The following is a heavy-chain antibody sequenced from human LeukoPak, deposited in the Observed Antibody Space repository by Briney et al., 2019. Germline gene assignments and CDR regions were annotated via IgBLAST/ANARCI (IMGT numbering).Heavy chain of an antibody. D-gene: IGHD1-26*01. J-gene: IGHJ4*02. CDR1: GFTFDDYT. CDR3: ARDLDWETY. Sequence: GGSLRLSCAASGFTFDDYTMHWVRQTPGKGLEWVSLITWDASRTYYADSVKGRFTISRDNAKNSLYLQMNSLRAEDTAVYYCARDLDWETYWGQGTLVSVSS. CDR2: ITWDASRT. V-gene: IGHV3-43*01.